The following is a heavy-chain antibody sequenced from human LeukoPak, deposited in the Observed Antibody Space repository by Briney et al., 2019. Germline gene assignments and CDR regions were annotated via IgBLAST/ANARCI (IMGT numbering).Heavy chain of an antibody. J-gene: IGHJ4*02. CDR2: ISYDESDK. CDR3: AKDPQGD. Sequence: GRSLRLSCAASGFTFSNYGMHWVRQAPGKGLEWVAVISYDESDKYYANSVKGRFTISRDNSKNTLYLQMNSLRAEDTAVYYCAKDPQGDWGQGTLVTVSS. D-gene: IGHD3-16*01. V-gene: IGHV3-30*18. CDR1: GFTFSNYG.